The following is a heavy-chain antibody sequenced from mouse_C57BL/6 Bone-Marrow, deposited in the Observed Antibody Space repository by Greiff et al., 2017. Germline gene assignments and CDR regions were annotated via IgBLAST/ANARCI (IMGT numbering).Heavy chain of an antibody. V-gene: IGHV1-69*01. CDR1: GYTFTSYW. D-gene: IGHD1-1*01. Sequence: QVQLQQPGAELVMPGASVKLSCKASGYTFTSYWMHWVKQRPGQGLEWIGEIDPSASYTNYNQKFKGKSTLTVDKSSSTAYMQLSSLTSEDSAVYYGARIEAFYYGYFDYWGQGTTLTVSS. J-gene: IGHJ2*01. CDR3: ARIEAFYYGYFDY. CDR2: IDPSASYT.